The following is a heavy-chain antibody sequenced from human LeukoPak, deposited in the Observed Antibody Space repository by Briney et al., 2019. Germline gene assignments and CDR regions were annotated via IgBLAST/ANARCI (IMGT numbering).Heavy chain of an antibody. J-gene: IGHJ4*02. D-gene: IGHD2-2*01. CDR1: GFTFTNAW. V-gene: IGHV3-15*01. CDR3: TPPHPPRYCTSTSCYFDY. Sequence: GGSLRLSCAASGFTFTNAWMSWVRQAPGKGLEWVGRIKSKTDGGTTDYAAFVKGRFTISRDDLKDTLYLQMNSLKTEDTAVYYCTPPHPPRYCTSTSCYFDYWGQGTLVTVSS. CDR2: IKSKTDGGTT.